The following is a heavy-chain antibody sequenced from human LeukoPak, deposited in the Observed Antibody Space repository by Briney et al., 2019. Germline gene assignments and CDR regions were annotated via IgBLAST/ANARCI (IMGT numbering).Heavy chain of an antibody. CDR3: AKDRSTTVSNTLGYFDY. Sequence: GGSLRLSCAASGFTFSSYWLSWVRQAPGKGLECVANIKQDGSEKYYVDSVKGRFTISRDNAKNSLYLQMNSLRAEDTAVYYCAKDRSTTVSNTLGYFDYWGQGTLVTVSS. CDR2: IKQDGSEK. D-gene: IGHD2/OR15-2a*01. J-gene: IGHJ4*02. V-gene: IGHV3-7*03. CDR1: GFTFSSYW.